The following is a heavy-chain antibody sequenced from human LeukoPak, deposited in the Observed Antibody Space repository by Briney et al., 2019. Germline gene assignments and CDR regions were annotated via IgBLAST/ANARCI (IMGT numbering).Heavy chain of an antibody. Sequence: AGGSLRLSCAASGFTFSSYSMNWVRQAPGKGLEWVSSISSSSSYIYYADSVKGRFTISRDSAKNSLYLQMNSLRAEDTAVYYCARDQKQWLADAFDIWGQGTMVTVSS. CDR2: ISSSSSYI. D-gene: IGHD6-19*01. CDR3: ARDQKQWLADAFDI. V-gene: IGHV3-21*01. J-gene: IGHJ3*02. CDR1: GFTFSSYS.